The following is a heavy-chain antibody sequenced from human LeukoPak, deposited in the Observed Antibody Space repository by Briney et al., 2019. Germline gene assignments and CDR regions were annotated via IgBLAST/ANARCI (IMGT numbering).Heavy chain of an antibody. CDR3: VRDRRAFSIVGAPCY. D-gene: IGHD1-26*01. Sequence: ASVKVSCKASGYTFTGYYMHWVRQAPGQGLEWMGRINPNSGGTNYAQKFQGRVTMTRDTSISTAYMELSRLRSDDTAVYYYVRDRRAFSIVGAPCYWGQGTLVTVSS. V-gene: IGHV1-2*06. CDR1: GYTFTGYY. J-gene: IGHJ4*02. CDR2: INPNSGGT.